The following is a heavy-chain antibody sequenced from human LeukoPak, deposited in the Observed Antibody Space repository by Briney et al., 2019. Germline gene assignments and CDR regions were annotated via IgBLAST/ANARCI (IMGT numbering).Heavy chain of an antibody. CDR2: MDSDGSSI. CDR1: GFTFSSYW. J-gene: IGHJ4*02. CDR3: AKGVTWFPDY. D-gene: IGHD3-10*01. V-gene: IGHV3-74*01. Sequence: GGSLRLSCAASGFTFSSYWMHWVRHAPGKGLLWVARMDSDGSSIDYADSVKGRFTISRDNAKNTVYLQMNSLRAEDTALYYCAKGVTWFPDYWGQGTVVTVSS.